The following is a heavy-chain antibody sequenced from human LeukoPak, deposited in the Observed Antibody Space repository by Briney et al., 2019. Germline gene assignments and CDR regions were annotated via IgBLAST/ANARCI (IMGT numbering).Heavy chain of an antibody. CDR2: INSRSNDI. D-gene: IGHD3-10*01. CDR3: AKGSGSYYKSLDY. V-gene: IGHV3-21*04. Sequence: GGSLRLSCAASGFTFSSYGMHWVRQAPGKGLEWVSSINSRSNDIYYADSVKGRFTISRDNAKNSLYLQMNSLRAEDTALYYCAKGSGSYYKSLDYWGQGTLVTVSS. J-gene: IGHJ4*02. CDR1: GFTFSSYG.